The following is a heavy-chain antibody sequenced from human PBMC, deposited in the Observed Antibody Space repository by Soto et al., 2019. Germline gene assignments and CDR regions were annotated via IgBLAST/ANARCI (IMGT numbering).Heavy chain of an antibody. CDR2: ISYDGSNK. CDR1: GFTFSSYG. CDR3: AKDLRAPSKDYDYIWGSYRGYYFDY. V-gene: IGHV3-30*18. J-gene: IGHJ4*02. D-gene: IGHD3-16*02. Sequence: SLRLSCAASGFTFSSYGMHWVRQAPGKGLEWVAVISYDGSNKYYADSVKGRFTISRDNSKNTLYLQMNSLRAEDTAVYYCAKDLRAPSKDYDYIWGSYRGYYFDYWGQGTLVTVSS.